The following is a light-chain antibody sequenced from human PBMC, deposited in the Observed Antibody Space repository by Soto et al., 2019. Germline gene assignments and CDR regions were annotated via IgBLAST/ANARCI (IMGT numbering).Light chain of an antibody. CDR3: QQYHSYSLT. J-gene: IGKJ4*01. CDR1: QSISSW. V-gene: IGKV1-5*03. Sequence: DIQMTQSPSTLSASVGDRVTITCRASQSISSWLAWYQQKPVKAPKLLIYKASSLEGGVPSRFSGSGSGTDFTLTISSLQPDDFATYYCQQYHSYSLTFGGGTKVDIK. CDR2: KAS.